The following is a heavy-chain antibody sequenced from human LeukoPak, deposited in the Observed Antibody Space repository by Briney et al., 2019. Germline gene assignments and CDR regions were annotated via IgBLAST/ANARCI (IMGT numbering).Heavy chain of an antibody. V-gene: IGHV4-61*02. CDR1: GGSITSGSYY. CDR2: SYTSGST. J-gene: IGHJ4*02. CDR3: ARVNSLLWFGRIDY. D-gene: IGHD3-10*01. Sequence: SETLSLTCTVSGGSITSGSYYWSWIRQPAGKGLEWIGRSYTSGSTNYNPSLKSRVTISVDTAKNQFSLKLSSVTAADTAVYYCARVNSLLWFGRIDYWGQGTLVTVSS.